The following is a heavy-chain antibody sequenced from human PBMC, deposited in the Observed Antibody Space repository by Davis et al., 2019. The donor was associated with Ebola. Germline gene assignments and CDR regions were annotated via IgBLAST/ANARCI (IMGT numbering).Heavy chain of an antibody. CDR1: GGTFSSYA. D-gene: IGHD2-2*01. V-gene: IGHV1-69*13. CDR2: IIPIFGTA. Sequence: SVKVSCKASGGTFSSYAISWVRQAPGQGLEWMGGIIPIFGTANYAQKFQGRVTITADESTSTAYMELSSLRSEDTAVYYCARDRFGIVVVPAAIADNYYYYGMDVWGQGTTVTVSS. CDR3: ARDRFGIVVVPAAIADNYYYYGMDV. J-gene: IGHJ6*02.